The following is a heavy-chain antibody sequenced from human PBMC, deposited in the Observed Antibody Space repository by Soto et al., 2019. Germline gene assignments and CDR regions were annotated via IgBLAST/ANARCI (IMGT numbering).Heavy chain of an antibody. CDR2: INPNNGDT. CDR1: GYTFTGYY. D-gene: IGHD3-22*01. J-gene: IGHJ4*02. CDR3: ASLKSYYDSRGSSDY. V-gene: IGHV1-2*02. Sequence: EASVKVSCKASGYTFTGYYIYWLLQAPGQGLEWMGWINPNNGDTNYAQKFQGRVTMTRDSSISTAYLELSRLRSDDTAIYYCASLKSYYDSRGSSDYWGQGTLVTV.